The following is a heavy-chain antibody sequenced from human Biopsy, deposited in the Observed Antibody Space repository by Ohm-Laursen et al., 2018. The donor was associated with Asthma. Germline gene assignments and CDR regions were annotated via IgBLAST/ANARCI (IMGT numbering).Heavy chain of an antibody. CDR2: FSWNSATI. D-gene: IGHD3-22*01. CDR1: GFKFDEYT. V-gene: IGHV3-9*01. Sequence: SLRLSCAASGFKFDEYTMHWVRQAPGKGLEWVSGFSWNSATIGYADSVEGRFTISRDNAKNSVFLHMDSLRPEDTAFYYCAKVRSDWVITESFDYWGQGVLATVSS. CDR3: AKVRSDWVITESFDY. J-gene: IGHJ4*02.